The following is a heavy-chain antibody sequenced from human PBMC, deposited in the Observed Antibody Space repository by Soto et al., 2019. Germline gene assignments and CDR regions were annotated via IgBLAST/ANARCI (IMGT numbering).Heavy chain of an antibody. J-gene: IGHJ6*02. CDR3: ARVLSRPVGATIYYYGMDV. D-gene: IGHD1-26*01. CDR2: VYSGGGT. Sequence: SETLSLTCTVSGGSLRGYSWSWIRQSPGKGLEWIGYVYSGGGTNYSPSFMGRVTISVDTTDNQFSLKLNSVTAADTAVYYCARVLSRPVGATIYYYGMDVWGQGTTVTVSS. V-gene: IGHV4-59*01. CDR1: GGSLRGYS.